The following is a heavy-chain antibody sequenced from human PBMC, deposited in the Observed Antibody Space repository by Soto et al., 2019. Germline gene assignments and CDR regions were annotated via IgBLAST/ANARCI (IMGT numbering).Heavy chain of an antibody. J-gene: IGHJ4*02. V-gene: IGHV1-18*01. D-gene: IGHD4-17*01. CDR3: AGDHGNYGTGDQ. CDR1: GDISPRYG. CDR2: INSYNGVT. Sequence: GPEVKKPGALVKVSCKASGDISPRYGISWVRQAPGQGLDWLGWINSYNGVTNYAQSLQGRVTLTTDSSTSTAYMEMRSLRCDDTAVYYCAGDHGNYGTGDQWGQGTLVTVSS.